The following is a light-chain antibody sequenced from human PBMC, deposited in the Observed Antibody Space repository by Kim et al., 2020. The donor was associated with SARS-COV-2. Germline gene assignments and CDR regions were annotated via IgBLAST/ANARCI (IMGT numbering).Light chain of an antibody. CDR2: GSS. CDR1: QGISIK. J-gene: IGKJ5*01. Sequence: PGERATLSCRTSQGISIKLAWYQQKPGQAPRLLMYGSSTRAPGIPARFSGSGSGTEFTLTISSLQSEDFAVYYCQQYHNWPPVTFGQGTRLEIK. V-gene: IGKV3-15*01. CDR3: QQYHNWPPVT.